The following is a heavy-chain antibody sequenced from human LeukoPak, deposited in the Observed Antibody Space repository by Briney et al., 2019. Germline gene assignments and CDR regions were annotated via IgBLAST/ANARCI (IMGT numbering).Heavy chain of an antibody. D-gene: IGHD1-26*01. CDR2: IYYSGST. CDR3: AREVGATSGYFDY. V-gene: IGHV4-59*01. J-gene: IGHJ4*02. CDR1: GGSLSSYY. Sequence: SETLSLTCTVSGGSLSSYYWSWIRQPPGKGLEWIGYIYYSGSTNYNPSLKSRVTISVDTSKNQFSLKLSSVTAADTAVYYCAREVGATSGYFDYWGQGTLVTVSS.